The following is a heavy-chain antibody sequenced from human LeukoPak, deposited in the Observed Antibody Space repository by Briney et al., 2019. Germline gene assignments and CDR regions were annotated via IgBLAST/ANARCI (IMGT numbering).Heavy chain of an antibody. D-gene: IGHD3-10*01. CDR2: ISSGSSSI. CDR1: GFTFSSYS. CDR3: ARDRGYYYMDV. Sequence: GGSLRLSCAASGFTFSSYSMNWVRQAPGKGLEWVSYISSGSSSIYYADSVKGRFTISRDNAKNSLYLQMNSLRAEDTAVYYCARDRGYYYMDVWGKGTTVTVSS. V-gene: IGHV3-48*01. J-gene: IGHJ6*03.